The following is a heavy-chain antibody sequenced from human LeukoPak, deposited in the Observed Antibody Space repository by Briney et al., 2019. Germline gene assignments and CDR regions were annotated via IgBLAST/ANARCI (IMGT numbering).Heavy chain of an antibody. V-gene: IGHV3-23*01. CDR3: AKEDYYDSSGYYYSDY. D-gene: IGHD3-22*01. CDR1: GFTFSNYA. Sequence: GGSLRLSCAASGFTFSNYAMSWVRQAPGKGLQWVSAISGSGGSTYYADSVKGRFTISRDNSKNTLYLQMNSLRAKDTAVYYCAKEDYYDSSGYYYSDYWGQGTLVTVSS. CDR2: ISGSGGST. J-gene: IGHJ4*02.